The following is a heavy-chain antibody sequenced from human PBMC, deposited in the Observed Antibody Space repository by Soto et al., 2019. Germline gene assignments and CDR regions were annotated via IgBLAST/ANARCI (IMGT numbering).Heavy chain of an antibody. CDR3: AREIGSSGYYPYYYYGMDV. D-gene: IGHD3-22*01. CDR1: GYTFTSYA. CDR2: INAGNGNT. J-gene: IGHJ6*02. V-gene: IGHV1-3*01. Sequence: QVQLVQSGAEVKKPGASVKVSCKASGYTFTSYAMHWVRQAPGQRLEWMGGINAGNGNTKYSQKFQGRVTITRDTSASTAYMELSSLRSEDTAVYYCAREIGSSGYYPYYYYGMDVWGQGTTVTVS.